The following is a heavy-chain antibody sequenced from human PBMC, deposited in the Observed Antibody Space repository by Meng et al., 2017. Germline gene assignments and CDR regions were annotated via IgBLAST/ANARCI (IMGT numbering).Heavy chain of an antibody. CDR1: GYTFTGYY. D-gene: IGHD2-2*01. CDR3: ARAADSSDIVVVPAAMAGSLGDY. V-gene: IGHV1-2*06. J-gene: IGHJ4*02. CDR2: INPNSGGT. Sequence: ASVKVSCKASGYTFTGYYMHWVRQAPGQGLEWMGRINPNSGGTNYAQKFQGRVTMTRDTSTSTVYMELSSLRSEDTAVYYCARAADSSDIVVVPAAMAGSLGDYWGQGTLVTVSS.